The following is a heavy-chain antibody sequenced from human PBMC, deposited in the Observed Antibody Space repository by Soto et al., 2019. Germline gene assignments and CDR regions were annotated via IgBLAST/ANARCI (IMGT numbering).Heavy chain of an antibody. V-gene: IGHV3-53*04. D-gene: IGHD3-10*01. CDR1: GFTVSSNY. CDR3: AREGYGSGSYYYYYYMDV. J-gene: IGHJ6*03. Sequence: EVQLVESGGGLVQPGGSLRLSCAASGFTVSSNYMSWVRQAPGKGLEWVSVIYSGGSTYYADSVKGRFTISRHNSKNTLYLQMNSLRAEDTAVYYCAREGYGSGSYYYYYYMDVWGKGTTVTVSS. CDR2: IYSGGST.